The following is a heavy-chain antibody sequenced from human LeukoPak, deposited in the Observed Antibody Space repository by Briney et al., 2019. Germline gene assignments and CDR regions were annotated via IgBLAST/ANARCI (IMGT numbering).Heavy chain of an antibody. CDR3: TKNRGAGSHYYYHMNV. Sequence: PGGSLRLSCAAPGFTFSTYAMSWVRQAAGKGLEWVSLISGSGGGTYYADSVKGRFTISRDNSKNTLYLQLNSLRVEDTAVYYCTKNRGAGSHYYYHMNVWGKGTTATVSS. CDR1: GFTFSTYA. D-gene: IGHD1-26*01. J-gene: IGHJ6*03. V-gene: IGHV3-23*01. CDR2: ISGSGGGT.